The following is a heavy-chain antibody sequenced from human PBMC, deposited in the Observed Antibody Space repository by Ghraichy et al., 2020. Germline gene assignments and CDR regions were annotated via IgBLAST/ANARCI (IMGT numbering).Heavy chain of an antibody. CDR3: ARGYCSSTSCYSAEYFQH. CDR2: FNHSGST. Sequence: SETLSLTCAVYGGSFSGYYWSWIRQPPGKGLEWIGEFNHSGSTNYNPSLKSRVTISVDTSKNQFSLKLSSVTAADTAVYYCARGYCSSTSCYSAEYFQHWGQGTVVNVSS. D-gene: IGHD2-2*02. J-gene: IGHJ1*01. V-gene: IGHV4-34*01. CDR1: GGSFSGYY.